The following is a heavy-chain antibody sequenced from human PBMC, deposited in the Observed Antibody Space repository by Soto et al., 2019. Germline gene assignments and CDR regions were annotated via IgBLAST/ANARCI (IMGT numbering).Heavy chain of an antibody. CDR3: TRGTLIFDFDS. Sequence: QIHLVESGGDVVQPGKSLRLSCAASGFNFGFFGMHWVRQAPGKGLEWVAFISGDGINTQYADSVRGRFTLSRDYSRQTMYLQMDGLRAGDTALYYRTRGTLIFDFDSWGQGTLVTVSS. J-gene: IGHJ5*01. CDR1: GFNFGFFG. CDR2: ISGDGINT. V-gene: IGHV3-30*03.